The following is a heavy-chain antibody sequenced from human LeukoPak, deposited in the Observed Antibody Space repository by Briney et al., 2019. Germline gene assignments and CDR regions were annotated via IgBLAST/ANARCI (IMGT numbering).Heavy chain of an antibody. D-gene: IGHD6-19*01. CDR3: ARGNSIAVAGNY. CDR1: GGSFSGYY. V-gene: IGHV4-34*01. CDR2: INHSGST. Sequence: SETLSLTCAVYGGSFSGYYWSWIRQPPGKGLEWIGEINHSGSTNYNPSLKSRVTISVDTSKNQFSLRLSSVTAADTAVYYCARGNSIAVAGNYWGQGTLVTVSS. J-gene: IGHJ4*02.